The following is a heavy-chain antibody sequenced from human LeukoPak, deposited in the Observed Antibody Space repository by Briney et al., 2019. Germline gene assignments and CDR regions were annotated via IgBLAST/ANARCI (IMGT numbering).Heavy chain of an antibody. D-gene: IGHD5-12*01. CDR2: IIPIFGTT. V-gene: IGHV1-69*05. CDR3: ARGDSGYDYGFDN. Sequence: SVKVSCKASGGTFSSHATSWVRQAPGQGLEWVGGIIPIFGTTNYAQKFQGRVTITTDESTSTGYMELRSLRSDDTAVYYCARGDSGYDYGFDNWGQGTLVTVSS. J-gene: IGHJ4*02. CDR1: GGTFSSHA.